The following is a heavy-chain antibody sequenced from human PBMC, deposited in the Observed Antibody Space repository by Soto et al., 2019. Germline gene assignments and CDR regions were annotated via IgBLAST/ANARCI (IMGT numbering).Heavy chain of an antibody. CDR2: IYRDGRT. CDR1: GFTVINTY. V-gene: IGHV3-66*01. D-gene: IGHD2-15*01. J-gene: IGHJ4*02. CDR3: TRDPVDSPVFDY. Sequence: EMQLVESGGGLVQPGGSLRLSCAASGFTVINTYLSWVRQAPGKGLEWASVIYRDGRTYYADSVKGRFTISRDHSKNTLYLQMNSLRAEDTAVYYCTRDPVDSPVFDYWGQGTLVTVSS.